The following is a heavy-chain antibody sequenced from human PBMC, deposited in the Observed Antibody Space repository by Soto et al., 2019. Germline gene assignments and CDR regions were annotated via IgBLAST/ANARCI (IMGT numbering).Heavy chain of an antibody. CDR1: GFSLSTSGVG. CDR3: AHRLLRSSSWYDDLEYFQH. Sequence: SGPTLVKPTQTLTLTCTFSGFSLSTSGVGVGWIRQPPGKALEWLALIYWDDDKRYSPSLKSRLTITKDPSKNQVVLTMTNMDPVDTATYYCAHRLLRSSSWYDDLEYFQHWGQGTMVTVSS. J-gene: IGHJ1*01. V-gene: IGHV2-5*02. D-gene: IGHD6-13*01. CDR2: IYWDDDK.